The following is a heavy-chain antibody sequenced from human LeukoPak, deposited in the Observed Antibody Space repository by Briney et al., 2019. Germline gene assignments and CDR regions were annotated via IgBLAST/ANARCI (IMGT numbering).Heavy chain of an antibody. CDR2: MFYSGST. V-gene: IGHV4-59*04. CDR1: GFTFSSYG. J-gene: IGHJ3*01. D-gene: IGHD3-22*01. CDR3: AVAGVRYYDSSGLHAFDF. Sequence: GSLRLSCAASGFTFSSYGMHWVRQPPGKGLEWIGTMFYSGSTYYNPSLKSRVAISVDTSENQFSLELNSVTAADTAVYYCAVAGVRYYDSSGLHAFDFWGRGTMVTVSS.